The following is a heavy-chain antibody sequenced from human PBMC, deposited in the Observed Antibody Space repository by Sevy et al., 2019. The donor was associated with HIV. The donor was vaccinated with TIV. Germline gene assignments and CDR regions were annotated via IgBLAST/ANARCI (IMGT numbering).Heavy chain of an antibody. J-gene: IGHJ4*02. CDR2: IRYDGSNK. D-gene: IGHD3-10*01. Sequence: PGGSLRLSCAASGFTFSSYGMHWVRQAPGKGLEWVAFIRYDGSNKYYPDSVKGRFTISRDNSKNTLYLQMNSLRAEDTAVYHCAKDLSPYGSGSYYNGDYFDYWGQGTLVTVSS. CDR3: AKDLSPYGSGSYYNGDYFDY. CDR1: GFTFSSYG. V-gene: IGHV3-30*02.